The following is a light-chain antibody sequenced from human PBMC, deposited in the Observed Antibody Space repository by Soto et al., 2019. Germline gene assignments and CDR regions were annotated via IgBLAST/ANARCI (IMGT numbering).Light chain of an antibody. CDR2: AAS. V-gene: IGKV3-20*01. CDR1: HSLSSNY. Sequence: ILLTQSPGTLSLSPGQRATLSCRAGHSLSSNYLAWYQQEPGQAPRILIYAASSRATGIPARFSGSGSGTDFTLTISSLEPDDFAVYYCQQYGSLVTFGRGTKVDI. J-gene: IGKJ4*02. CDR3: QQYGSLVT.